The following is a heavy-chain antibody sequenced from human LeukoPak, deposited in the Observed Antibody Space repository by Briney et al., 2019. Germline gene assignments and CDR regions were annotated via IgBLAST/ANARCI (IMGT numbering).Heavy chain of an antibody. Sequence: SQTLSLTCTVSGGSISSGDYYWSWIRQPPGKGLEWIGCIYYSGSTYYNPSLKSRVTISVDTSKNQFSLKLSSVTAADTAVYYCARDRDYDSSGYSNAFDIWGQGTMVTVSS. CDR3: ARDRDYDSSGYSNAFDI. CDR2: IYYSGST. D-gene: IGHD3-22*01. CDR1: GGSISSGDYY. V-gene: IGHV4-30-4*01. J-gene: IGHJ3*02.